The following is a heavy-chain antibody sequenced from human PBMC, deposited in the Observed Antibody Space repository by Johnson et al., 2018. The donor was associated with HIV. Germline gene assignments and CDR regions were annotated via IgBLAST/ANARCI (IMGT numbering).Heavy chain of an antibody. CDR3: ARGSSDTSGYYQDVAFDI. D-gene: IGHD3-22*01. V-gene: IGHV3-53*01. Sequence: VQLMESGGGLAKPAWSPRLSCAVSVFSVRNNYMSWVRQAPGKGLEWVSVFDTTGGTNYADFAKGRFTISTDTSKNTLYLQMNSLRVEDTAVYYCARGSSDTSGYYQDVAFDIWGQGTMVTVSS. J-gene: IGHJ3*02. CDR2: FDTTGGT. CDR1: VFSVRNNY.